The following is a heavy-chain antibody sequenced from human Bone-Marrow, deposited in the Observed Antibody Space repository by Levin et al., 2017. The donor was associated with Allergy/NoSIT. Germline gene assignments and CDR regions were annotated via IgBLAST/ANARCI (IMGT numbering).Heavy chain of an antibody. CDR1: GFSLSTYGLG. J-gene: IGHJ4*02. CDR3: AHSSLLAPRTDCGH. V-gene: IGHV2-5*01. D-gene: IGHD1-14*01. Sequence: SGPTLVKPTQTLTLTCTFSGFSLSTYGLGVGWIRPPPGKALEWLALIYWNDHTRYSPSLKSRLIITKDPSKNQVTLTVTNMDPVDTGTYYCAHSSLLAPRTDCGHWGQGIMVTVSS. CDR2: IYWNDHT.